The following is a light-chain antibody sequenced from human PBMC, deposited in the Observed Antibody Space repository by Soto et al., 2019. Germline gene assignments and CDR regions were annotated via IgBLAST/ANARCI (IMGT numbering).Light chain of an antibody. Sequence: DIQMTQSPSTLSASVGDRVTITCRASQSISSWLAWFQQKPGKAPKLLIAQASILESGVPSRFSGSGSETEFTLTISSLQPDEFATYYCQQYNSYSRTFGQGTKVEIK. V-gene: IGKV1-5*03. CDR3: QQYNSYSRT. CDR2: QAS. J-gene: IGKJ1*01. CDR1: QSISSW.